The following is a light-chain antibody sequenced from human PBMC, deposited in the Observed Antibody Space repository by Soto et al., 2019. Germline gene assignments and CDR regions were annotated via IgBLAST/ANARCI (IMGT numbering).Light chain of an antibody. J-gene: IGLJ1*01. Sequence: QSALTQPASVSGSPGQSITISCTGTSSDVGGYNYVSWYQQHPGKAPKLMIYDVSNRPSGVSNRFSGSKSGNTASLTISGLQAEVEADYYCSSYTSSSLHVFGTGTKLTVL. CDR2: DVS. CDR3: SSYTSSSLHV. CDR1: SSDVGGYNY. V-gene: IGLV2-14*03.